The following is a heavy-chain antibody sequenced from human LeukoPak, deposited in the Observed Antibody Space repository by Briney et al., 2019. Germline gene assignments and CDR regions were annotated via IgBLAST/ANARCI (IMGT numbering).Heavy chain of an antibody. J-gene: IGHJ4*02. D-gene: IGHD6-13*01. CDR1: GGSIGRGGHY. Sequence: PSETLSLTCTVSGGSIGRGGHYWRWIRQHPRERLEWIGCIYDTRFTYYKPSLNSRVTISVDSSENQLSLKLSSVNAADTAVYYCAGGFESSKMGYWGQGTLVTVSS. CDR3: AGGFESSKMGY. CDR2: IYDTRFT. V-gene: IGHV4-31*03.